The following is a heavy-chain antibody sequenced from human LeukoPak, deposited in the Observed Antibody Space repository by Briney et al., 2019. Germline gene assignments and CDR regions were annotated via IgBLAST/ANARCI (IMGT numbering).Heavy chain of an antibody. D-gene: IGHD1-26*01. Sequence: GGSLRLSCAVSGFNFSYFAMHWFRQAPGKGLEWVAVISHDGKKKYHADSVKGRFSISRDDSKNTLYLQMNSLTAEDTAVYFCARVLGARTFDSWGQGALVTVSS. CDR3: ARVLGARTFDS. CDR1: GFNFSYFA. V-gene: IGHV3-30*04. CDR2: ISHDGKKK. J-gene: IGHJ4*02.